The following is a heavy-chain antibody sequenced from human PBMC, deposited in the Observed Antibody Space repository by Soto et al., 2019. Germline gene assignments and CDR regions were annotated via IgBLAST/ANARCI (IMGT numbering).Heavy chain of an antibody. CDR3: ARAHDYGDSDYYYYGMDV. V-gene: IGHV1-2*04. D-gene: IGHD4-17*01. CDR2: INPNSGGT. Sequence: ASVKVSCKASGYTFTGYYMHWVRQAPGQGLEWMGWINPNSGGTNYAQKFQGWVTMTRDTSISTAYMELSRLRSDDTAVYYCARAHDYGDSDYYYYGMDVWGQGTTVTV. J-gene: IGHJ6*02. CDR1: GYTFTGYY.